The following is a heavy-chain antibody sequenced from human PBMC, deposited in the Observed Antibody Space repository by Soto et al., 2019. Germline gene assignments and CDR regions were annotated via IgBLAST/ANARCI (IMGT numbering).Heavy chain of an antibody. CDR3: ARDAKQPRGGGYYYYEMEV. CDR2: VYYSGST. V-gene: IGHV4-61*01. Sequence: SETLSLTCTVSGDSVSSGNFYWSWIRQPSWKGLEWIGYVYYSGSTNYNPSLKSRVTISIDTSKNQISLNLKSVTAADTAVYYCARDAKQPRGGGYYYYEMEVWGQGTTVNASS. CDR1: GDSVSSGNFY. J-gene: IGHJ6*02. D-gene: IGHD3-16*01.